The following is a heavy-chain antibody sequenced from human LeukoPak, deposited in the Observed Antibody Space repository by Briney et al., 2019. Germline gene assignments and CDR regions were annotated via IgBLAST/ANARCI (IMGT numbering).Heavy chain of an antibody. D-gene: IGHD6-13*01. CDR2: IWYDGSNK. CDR3: ARDSIAAAGTPDY. CDR1: GFTVSSNY. Sequence: GGSLRLSCAASGFTVSSNYMTWVRQAPGKGLEWVAVIWYDGSNKYYADSVKGRFTISRDNSKNTLYLQMNSLRAEDTAVYYCARDSIAAAGTPDYWGQGTLVTVSS. V-gene: IGHV3-33*08. J-gene: IGHJ4*02.